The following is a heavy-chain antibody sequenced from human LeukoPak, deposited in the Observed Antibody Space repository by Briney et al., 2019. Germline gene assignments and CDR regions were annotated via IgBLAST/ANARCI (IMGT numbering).Heavy chain of an antibody. D-gene: IGHD5-24*01. CDR3: ARIGPEMAGYFDY. J-gene: IGHJ4*02. V-gene: IGHV3-53*01. Sequence: GGSLRLSCAASGFTVSSNYMSWVRQAPGKGQEWVSVIYSGGSTYYADSVKGRFTISRDNSKNTLYLQMNSLRAEDTAVYYCARIGPEMAGYFDYWGQGTLVTVSS. CDR1: GFTVSSNY. CDR2: IYSGGST.